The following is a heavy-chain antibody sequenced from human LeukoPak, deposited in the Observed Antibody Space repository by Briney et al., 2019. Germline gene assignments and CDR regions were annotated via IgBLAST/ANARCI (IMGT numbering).Heavy chain of an antibody. V-gene: IGHV3-23*01. CDR2: ISGTGDRT. CDR1: GFTFSSSG. CDR3: AKGYYASGSYGWFDP. D-gene: IGHD3-10*01. Sequence: GGSLRLSCAASGFTFSSSGMIWVSQAPGKGLGWVSAISGTGDRTYHADSVKGRFTISRDNSKHTLYLHMNSLRAEDTAVYYCAKGYYASGSYGWFDPWGQGTLVTVSS. J-gene: IGHJ5*02.